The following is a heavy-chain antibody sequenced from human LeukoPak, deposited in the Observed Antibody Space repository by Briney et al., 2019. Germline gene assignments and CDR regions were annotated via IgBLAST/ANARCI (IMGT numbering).Heavy chain of an antibody. CDR3: AKDVLARYSSIWYYFDY. CDR1: GFTFSSYA. V-gene: IGHV3-23*01. CDR2: ISSSGGST. D-gene: IGHD6-13*01. Sequence: GGSLRLSCAASGFTFSSYAMSWVRQAPGKGLEWVSAISSSGGSTYYADSVKGRFTISRDNSRNTLYLQMNSLRAEDRAVYYCAKDVLARYSSIWYYFDYWGQGILVTVSS. J-gene: IGHJ4*02.